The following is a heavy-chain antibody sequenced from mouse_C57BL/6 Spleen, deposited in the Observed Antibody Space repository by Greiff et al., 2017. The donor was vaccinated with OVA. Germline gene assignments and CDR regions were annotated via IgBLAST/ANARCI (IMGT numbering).Heavy chain of an antibody. D-gene: IGHD2-4*01. CDR3: ARGEYDYDERGSMDY. CDR2: IHPNSGST. V-gene: IGHV1-64*01. J-gene: IGHJ4*01. CDR1: GYTFTSYW. Sequence: QVQLQQPGAELVKPGASVKLSCKASGYTFTSYWMHWVKQRPGQGLEWIGMIHPNSGSTNYNEKFKSKATLTVDKSSSTAYMQLSSLTSEDSAVYYCARGEYDYDERGSMDYWGQGTSVTVSS.